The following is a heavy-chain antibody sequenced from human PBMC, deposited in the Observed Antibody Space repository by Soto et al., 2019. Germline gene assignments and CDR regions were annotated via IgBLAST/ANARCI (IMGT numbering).Heavy chain of an antibody. CDR3: ASRRPYSSSSEGAFDI. D-gene: IGHD6-6*01. Sequence: GESLKISCKGSGYSFTIYWIGWVRQMPGKGLEWMGIIYPGDSDTRYSPSFQGQVTISADKSISTAYLQWSSLKASDTAMYYCASRRPYSSSSEGAFDIWGQGTMVTVSS. CDR2: IYPGDSDT. V-gene: IGHV5-51*01. CDR1: GYSFTIYW. J-gene: IGHJ3*02.